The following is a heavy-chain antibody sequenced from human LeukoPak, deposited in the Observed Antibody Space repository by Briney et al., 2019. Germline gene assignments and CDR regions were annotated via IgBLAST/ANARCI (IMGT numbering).Heavy chain of an antibody. J-gene: IGHJ4*02. D-gene: IGHD3-10*01. CDR3: ASGYYGSETFDY. V-gene: IGHV1-18*01. Sequence: ASVTVSCTASGYTFTSYGISWVRQAPGQGLEWMGWISAYNGNTNYAQKLQGRVTMTTDTSTSTAYMELRSLRSDDTAVYYCASGYYGSETFDYWGQGTLVTVSS. CDR2: ISAYNGNT. CDR1: GYTFTSYG.